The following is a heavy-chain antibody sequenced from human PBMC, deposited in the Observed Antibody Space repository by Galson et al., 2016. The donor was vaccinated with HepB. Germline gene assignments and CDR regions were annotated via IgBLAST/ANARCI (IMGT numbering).Heavy chain of an antibody. CDR1: GGTFSSHP. CDR3: AGLPFGDDVSGYLDY. Sequence: SVKVSCKASGGTFSSHPINWVRQAPGQGLEWMGGIIPIFATANSAQKFQGRVTITADESTTTAYMELSSLRSEDTVVYYCAGLPFGDDVSGYLDYWGQGTPVIVSS. V-gene: IGHV1-69*13. CDR2: IIPIFATA. D-gene: IGHD4-17*01. J-gene: IGHJ4*02.